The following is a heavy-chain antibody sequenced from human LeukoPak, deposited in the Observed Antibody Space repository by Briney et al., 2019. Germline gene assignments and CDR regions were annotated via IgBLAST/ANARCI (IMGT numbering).Heavy chain of an antibody. Sequence: PSETLSLTCTVSGYSISSGDYWGWIRQPPGKGLEWIGSISRSGSTYYNPSLKSRVTISVDTSKNQFSLKLSSVTAADTAVYYCARATPGVFGWFDPWGQGTLVTVSS. CDR3: ARATPGVFGWFDP. CDR2: ISRSGST. V-gene: IGHV4-38-2*02. J-gene: IGHJ5*02. D-gene: IGHD2-8*01. CDR1: GYSISSGDY.